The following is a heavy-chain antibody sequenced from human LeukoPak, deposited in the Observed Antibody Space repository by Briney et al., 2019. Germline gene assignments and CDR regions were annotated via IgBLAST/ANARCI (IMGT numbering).Heavy chain of an antibody. CDR2: LNVDGSVT. CDR1: GLTVSGNS. J-gene: IGHJ4*02. V-gene: IGHV3-74*01. Sequence: GGSLRLSCPVFGLTVSGNSMSWVRQPPGKGLVWVSRLNVDGSVTNYADSVKGRSTISRDSAKNTLDLQMNSLRPEDTAVYYCVRDFGGSQDFWGQGILVTVSS. D-gene: IGHD4-23*01. CDR3: VRDFGGSQDF.